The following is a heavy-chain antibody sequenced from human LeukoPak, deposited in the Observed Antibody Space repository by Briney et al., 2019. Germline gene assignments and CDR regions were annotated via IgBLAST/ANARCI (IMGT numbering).Heavy chain of an antibody. V-gene: IGHV3-15*01. D-gene: IGHD1-26*01. J-gene: IGHJ4*02. CDR1: GFTFSNAW. CDR3: TTVPIVGATRGFDY. CDR2: IKSKTDGGTT. Sequence: GGSLRLSCAASGFTFSNAWMSWVRQAPGKGLEWVGRIKSKTDGGTTDYAAPVKGRFTISRDDSKNTLYLQMNSLKTEDTAVYYCTTVPIVGATRGFDYWGQGTLVTVSS.